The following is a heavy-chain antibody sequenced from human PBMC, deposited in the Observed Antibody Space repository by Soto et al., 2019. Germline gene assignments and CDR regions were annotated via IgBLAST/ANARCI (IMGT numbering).Heavy chain of an antibody. CDR1: GGSISSSSYY. CDR3: ARLDFRSGYYYVNP. V-gene: IGHV4-39*01. D-gene: IGHD3-3*01. Sequence: SETLSLTCTVSGGSISSSSYYWGWIRQPPGKGMEWIGSIYYSGSTYYNPSLKSRVTISVDTSKNQFSLKLSSVTAADTAVYYCARLDFRSGYYYVNPWGQGTLVTVSS. J-gene: IGHJ5*02. CDR2: IYYSGST.